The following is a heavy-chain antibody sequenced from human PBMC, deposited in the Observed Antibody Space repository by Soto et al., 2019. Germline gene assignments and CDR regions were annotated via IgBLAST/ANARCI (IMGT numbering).Heavy chain of an antibody. CDR2: IYYSGST. D-gene: IGHD2-21*01. CDR1: GGSISSGGYY. Sequence: PSETLSLTCTVSGGSISSGGYYWSWIRQHPGKGLEWIGFIYYSGSTYSNPSLKSRVTISADTSKNQFSLKLSSVTAADTAVYYCTRDQGPRLGWFDPWGQGILVTVPQ. V-gene: IGHV4-31*03. J-gene: IGHJ5*02. CDR3: TRDQGPRLGWFDP.